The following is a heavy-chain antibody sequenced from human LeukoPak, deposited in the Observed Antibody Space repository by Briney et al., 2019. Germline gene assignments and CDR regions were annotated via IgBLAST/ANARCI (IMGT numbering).Heavy chain of an antibody. V-gene: IGHV3-23*01. Sequence: GGSLRLSCAASGFTFSSYAMSWVRQAPGKGLEWVSAISGSGGSTYYADSVKGRFTIPRDNSKNTLYLQMNSLRADDTAVYYCAKALSGGIKEVDYWGQGTLVTVSS. CDR2: ISGSGGST. D-gene: IGHD1-14*01. CDR3: AKALSGGIKEVDY. CDR1: GFTFSSYA. J-gene: IGHJ4*02.